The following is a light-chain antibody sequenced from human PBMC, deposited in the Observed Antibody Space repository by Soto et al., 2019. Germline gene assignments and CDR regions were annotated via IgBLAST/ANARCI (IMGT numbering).Light chain of an antibody. V-gene: IGKV3-20*01. CDR3: HQFGYSPRT. J-gene: IGKJ1*01. CDR1: QTVNSDY. CDR2: ATS. Sequence: EIVLTHSPGTLSLSPVETATLSFSSSQTVNSDYLAWFQQRPGQAPRLLIFATSRRATDIPDRFSGSGSGTDFTLAIRRLEPEDFAVYYCHQFGYSPRTFGQGTKVDI.